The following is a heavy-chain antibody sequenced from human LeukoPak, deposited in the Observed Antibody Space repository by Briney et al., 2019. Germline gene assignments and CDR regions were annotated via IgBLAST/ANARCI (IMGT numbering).Heavy chain of an antibody. D-gene: IGHD3-22*01. CDR3: ARAHYYDSTGYNWYIDL. CDR2: LNPYSGAT. CDR1: GYTFTGDF. Sequence: ASVKVSCTASGYTFTGDFMHWVRQAPGQGLEWMGWLNPYSGATDYAQRFQGRVTLTRVTSISTAYMELTGLRSDDTALYYCARAHYYDSTGYNWYIDLWGRGTLVTVSS. V-gene: IGHV1-2*02. J-gene: IGHJ2*01.